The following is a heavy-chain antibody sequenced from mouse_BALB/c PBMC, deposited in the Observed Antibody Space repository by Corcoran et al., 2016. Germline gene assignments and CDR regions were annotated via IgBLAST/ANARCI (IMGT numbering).Heavy chain of an antibody. D-gene: IGHD1-1*02. Sequence: QIQLVQYGPELKKPRETVKISCKASGDTFTNYGMSCVKQAPGKGLKWMGGINNYTGESTYADDFKGRFAFSLETSASTAYLQINNLKNEDMATYFCARDGSPRTWCAYWGQGTLVTVSA. V-gene: IGHV9-1*02. J-gene: IGHJ3*01. CDR2: INNYTGES. CDR1: GDTFTNYG. CDR3: ARDGSPRTWCAY.